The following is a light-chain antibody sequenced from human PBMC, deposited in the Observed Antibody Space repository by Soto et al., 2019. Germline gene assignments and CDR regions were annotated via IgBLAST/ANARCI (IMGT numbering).Light chain of an antibody. CDR1: SSDVGGYNF. CDR2: EVS. J-gene: IGLJ2*01. Sequence: QSALTQPPSASGSPGQSVTISCTGTSSDVGGYNFVSWYQQHPGKAPKLMIYEVSKRPSGVPDRFSGSKSGNTASLTISGLQAEDEADYYCSSYGGSNAFVFGGGTKLTVL. CDR3: SSYGGSNAFV. V-gene: IGLV2-8*01.